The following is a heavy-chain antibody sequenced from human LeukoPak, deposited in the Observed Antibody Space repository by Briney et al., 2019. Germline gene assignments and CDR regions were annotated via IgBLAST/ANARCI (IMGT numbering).Heavy chain of an antibody. D-gene: IGHD3-9*01. V-gene: IGHV3-7*03. J-gene: IGHJ4*02. Sequence: GGSLRLSCSASGFTFSNHWMSWVRQAPGKGLEWVANINEDGSEKDYVDSVKGRFTISRDNAKNSVFLQMNSLRAEDTAVYYCAKDTDYDILTGYYGPNYFDYWGQGTLVTVSS. CDR2: INEDGSEK. CDR3: AKDTDYDILTGYYGPNYFDY. CDR1: GFTFSNHW.